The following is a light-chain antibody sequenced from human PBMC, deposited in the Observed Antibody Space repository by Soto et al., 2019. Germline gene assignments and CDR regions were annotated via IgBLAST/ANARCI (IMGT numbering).Light chain of an antibody. Sequence: EIVLTQSPGPLSLSPGERATLSCRASQSVSSGHLAWYQQKPGQAPRLLISGASSRATGIPDRFSGSGSGTDFTLTISRLEPEDFALYFCQQYGGSPITFGQGTRLEIK. J-gene: IGKJ5*01. CDR2: GAS. CDR1: QSVSSGH. V-gene: IGKV3-20*01. CDR3: QQYGGSPIT.